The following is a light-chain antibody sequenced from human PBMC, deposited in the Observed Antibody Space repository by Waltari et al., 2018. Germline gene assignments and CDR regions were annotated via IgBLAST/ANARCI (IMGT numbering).Light chain of an antibody. CDR2: DVN. J-gene: IGLJ1*01. V-gene: IGLV2-14*01. CDR1: TGDGGVYNY. Sequence: QSALTQPASVSGSPGQSIAIPCTGATGDGGVYNYVPWSQQHPGKAPKPIIYDVNKRPSGVSDRFSGSKSGNTASLTISGLQAEDEADYYCSSFTSSSTYVFGTGTKVTVL. CDR3: SSFTSSSTYV.